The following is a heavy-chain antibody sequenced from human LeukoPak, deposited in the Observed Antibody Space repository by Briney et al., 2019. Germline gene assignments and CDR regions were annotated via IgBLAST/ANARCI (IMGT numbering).Heavy chain of an antibody. J-gene: IGHJ1*01. D-gene: IGHD6-13*01. CDR2: IYTSGST. V-gene: IGHV4-61*02. CDR3: ARVAAGIGFFQH. CDR1: GGSISSGSYY. Sequence: PSETLSLTCTVSGGSISSGSYYWSWIRQPAGKGLEWLGRIYTSGSTNYNPSLKSRVTISVDTSKNQFSLKLSSVTAADTAVYYCARVAAGIGFFQHWGQGTLVTVSS.